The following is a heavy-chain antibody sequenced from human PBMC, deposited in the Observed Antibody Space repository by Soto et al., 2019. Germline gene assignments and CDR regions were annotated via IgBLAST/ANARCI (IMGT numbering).Heavy chain of an antibody. Sequence: QVQLAQSGAEVKKPGASVKVSCKTSGYTFTGYFIHWVRQAPGQGLEWMAYINPNSGATQYAQKFQGRVTLTRDTSINTAYMEMSMLTSNDTAVYYCARGGGTVLAPLPWGQGTLVTVSS. D-gene: IGHD3-10*01. V-gene: IGHV1-2*02. CDR3: ARGGGTVLAPLP. J-gene: IGHJ5*02. CDR1: GYTFTGYF. CDR2: INPNSGAT.